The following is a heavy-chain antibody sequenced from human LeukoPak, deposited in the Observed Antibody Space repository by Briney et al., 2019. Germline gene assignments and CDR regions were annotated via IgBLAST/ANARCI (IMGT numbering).Heavy chain of an antibody. CDR3: ARSDRSGFYFDDY. CDR1: GYTFTSYA. Sequence: ASVKVSCKASGYTFTSYAISWVRQAPGQGLEWIGWISAYNGNTNYAQNIQGRVTMTTDTSTSTAYMELRSLRSDDTAVYYCARSDRSGFYFDDYWAQGTLVSVSS. V-gene: IGHV1-18*01. D-gene: IGHD3-22*01. J-gene: IGHJ4*02. CDR2: ISAYNGNT.